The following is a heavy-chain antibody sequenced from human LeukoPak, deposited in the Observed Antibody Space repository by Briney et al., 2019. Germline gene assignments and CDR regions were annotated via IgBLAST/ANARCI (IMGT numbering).Heavy chain of an antibody. CDR3: AQLSGYTYSGYGPTYYYYYYMDV. D-gene: IGHD5-12*01. V-gene: IGHV4-59*08. CDR1: GVSISSSY. J-gene: IGHJ6*03. Sequence: SETLSLTCTVSGVSISSSYWSWIRQPPGKRLEWIGYIYYNGNTNSNPSPKSRVTISVDTSKNQFSLKLSSVTAADTAVYYCAQLSGYTYSGYGPTYYYYYYMDVWGKGTTVTVSS. CDR2: IYYNGNT.